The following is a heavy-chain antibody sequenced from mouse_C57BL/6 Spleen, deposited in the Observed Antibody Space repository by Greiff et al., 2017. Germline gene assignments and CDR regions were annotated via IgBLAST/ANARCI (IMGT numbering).Heavy chain of an antibody. CDR1: GYTFTSYW. CDR2: IDPSDSYT. D-gene: IGHD1-1*01. J-gene: IGHJ3*01. CDR3: AKTLSGSSSAWFAY. V-gene: IGHV1-69*01. Sequence: QVQLQQPGAELVMPGASVKLSCKASGYTFTSYWMHWVKQRPGQGLEWIGEIDPSDSYTNYNQKFKGKSTLTVDKSSSTAYMQLSSLTSEDSAVYYCAKTLSGSSSAWFAYWGQGTLVTVSA.